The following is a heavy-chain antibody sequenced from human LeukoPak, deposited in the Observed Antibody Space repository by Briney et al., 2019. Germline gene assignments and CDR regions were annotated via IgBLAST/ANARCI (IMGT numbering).Heavy chain of an antibody. CDR3: ARDNRSLLDS. J-gene: IGHJ4*02. CDR2: IHYDGST. Sequence: SETLSPTCTVSGGSISSSSYYWGWIRQPPGKGLEWLGSIHYDGSTFDNPSLKSRVTMSVDTSRNHFSLKMTSVTAADTAVYYCARDNRSLLDSWGQGILVTVSS. D-gene: IGHD3-16*02. V-gene: IGHV4-39*07. CDR1: GGSISSSSYY.